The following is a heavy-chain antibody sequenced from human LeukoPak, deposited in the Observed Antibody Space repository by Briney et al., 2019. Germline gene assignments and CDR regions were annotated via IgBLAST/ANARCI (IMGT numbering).Heavy chain of an antibody. J-gene: IGHJ4*02. Sequence: SETLSLTCTVSGASISIYNWSWLRQPPGKGREWIGYIYYSGTTNYHPSLKSRVTISVGTYKNQFSLKLTSVTAADTAVYYCARAYSGTLPAKDWGQGTLVTVSS. V-gene: IGHV4-59*01. CDR3: ARAYSGTLPAKD. CDR1: GASISIYN. CDR2: IYYSGTT. D-gene: IGHD1-26*01.